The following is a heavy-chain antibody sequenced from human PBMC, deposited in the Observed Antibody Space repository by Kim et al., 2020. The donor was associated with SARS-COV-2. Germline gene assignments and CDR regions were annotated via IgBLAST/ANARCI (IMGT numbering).Heavy chain of an antibody. D-gene: IGHD6-13*01. V-gene: IGHV3-48*02. CDR2: ISSTGSII. CDR3: ASRGYYIDF. Sequence: GGSLRLSCAASGFTFSSYAMTWVRQAPGKGLEWVSFISSTGSIIYYADSVEGRFTISRDNAKNSVSLQMNSLRDEDTAMYYCASRGYYIDFWGQGTLVTVSS. CDR1: GFTFSSYA. J-gene: IGHJ4*02.